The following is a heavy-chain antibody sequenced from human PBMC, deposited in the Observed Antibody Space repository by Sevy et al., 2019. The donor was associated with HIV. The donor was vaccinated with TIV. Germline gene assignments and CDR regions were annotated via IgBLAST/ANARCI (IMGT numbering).Heavy chain of an antibody. J-gene: IGHJ6*02. CDR3: ARGAPYYYYGMDV. CDR2: IYYSGKT. CDR1: GDSISGYY. V-gene: IGHV4-59*01. Sequence: SETLSLTCTVSGDSISGYYWSWIRQPPGKGLEWIGYIYYSGKTNYNPSLKSRVTISEDTSKNQLSLKLSSLTAADTAVYYCARGAPYYYYGMDVWGQGTTVTVSS.